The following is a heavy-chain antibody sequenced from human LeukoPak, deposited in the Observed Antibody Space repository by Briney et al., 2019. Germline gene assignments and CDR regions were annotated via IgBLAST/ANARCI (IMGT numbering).Heavy chain of an antibody. V-gene: IGHV3-66*01. D-gene: IGHD4/OR15-4a*01. CDR2: IYSGGST. J-gene: IGHJ4*02. CDR3: ARNRDYGQTGYFDY. Sequence: GGSLRLTCAASGFTVSSNYMSWVRQSPGKGLEWLSVIYSGGSTYYADSVKGRFNIYRDHSKNTLYLQLNSLRAEDTAVYYCARNRDYGQTGYFDYWGQGTLVTVSS. CDR1: GFTVSSNY.